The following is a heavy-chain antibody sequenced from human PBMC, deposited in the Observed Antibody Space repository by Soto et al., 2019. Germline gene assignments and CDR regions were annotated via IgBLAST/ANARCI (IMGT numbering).Heavy chain of an antibody. J-gene: IGHJ5*02. CDR1: GGSISSGGYY. CDR2: IYYSGST. Sequence: QVQLQESGPGLVKPSQTLSLTCTVSGGSISSGGYYWSWIRQHPGKGLEWIGYIYYSGSTYYNPSLESRVTISVDTSKNQFSLKLSSVTAADTAVYYCARYDSSGYYFNWFDPWGQGTLVTVSS. CDR3: ARYDSSGYYFNWFDP. D-gene: IGHD3-22*01. V-gene: IGHV4-31*03.